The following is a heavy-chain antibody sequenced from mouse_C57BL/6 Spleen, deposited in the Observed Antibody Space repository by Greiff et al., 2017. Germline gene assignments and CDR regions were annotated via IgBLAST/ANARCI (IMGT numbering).Heavy chain of an antibody. CDR1: GYSITSGYY. D-gene: IGHD1-1*01. Sequence: VQLQQSGPGLVKPSQSLSLTCSVTGYSITSGYYWNWIRQFPGNKLEWMGYISYDGSNNYNPSLKNRISITRDTSKNQFFLKLNSVTTEDTATYYCARGGSYYGSSQYYFDYWGQGTTLTVSS. CDR2: ISYDGSN. CDR3: ARGGSYYGSSQYYFDY. J-gene: IGHJ2*01. V-gene: IGHV3-6*01.